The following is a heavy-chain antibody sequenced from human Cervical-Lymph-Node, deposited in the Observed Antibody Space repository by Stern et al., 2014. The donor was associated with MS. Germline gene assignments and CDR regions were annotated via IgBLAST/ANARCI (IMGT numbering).Heavy chain of an antibody. CDR3: ARVGAVTTFWFDP. CDR2: ISGTNGDT. CDR1: DYTFTRYG. Sequence: QVQLVQSGSEVKKPGASVKVSCKASDYTFTRYGISWVRQAPGQGLEWMGLISGTNGDTKYAQKFQCRVTLTTDTSTRTAYMELRSLTSDDTAIYYCARVGAVTTFWFDPWGQGTLVTVSS. V-gene: IGHV1-18*01. J-gene: IGHJ5*02. D-gene: IGHD4-17*01.